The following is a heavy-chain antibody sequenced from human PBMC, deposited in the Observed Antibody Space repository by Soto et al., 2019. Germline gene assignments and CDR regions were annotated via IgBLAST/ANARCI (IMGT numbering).Heavy chain of an antibody. V-gene: IGHV4-38-2*02. CDR1: GFSISSGFY. Sequence: QVILQESGPGLVKPSETLSLNCNVSGFSISSGFYWGWVRQPPGKGLEWIGAIYHSGTTYFNPSLKRRVIVAIDTSKNRFSLSLASVAAADAAMYYCSRGMNPQDYWGQGTLVTVSS. CDR2: IYHSGTT. J-gene: IGHJ4*02. D-gene: IGHD6-13*01. CDR3: SRGMNPQDY.